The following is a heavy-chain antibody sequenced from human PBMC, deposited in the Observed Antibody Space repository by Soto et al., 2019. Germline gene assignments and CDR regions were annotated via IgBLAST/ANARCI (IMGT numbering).Heavy chain of an antibody. D-gene: IGHD1-26*01. CDR1: GYTFTSYA. CDR2: INAGNGNA. Sequence: GASVKVSCKASGYTFTSYAMHWVRQAPGQRLEWMGWINAGNGNAKYSQKFQGRVTITRDTSASTAYMELSSLRSEDTAVYYCASILVGATTDTFDYWGQGTLVTVSP. J-gene: IGHJ4*02. CDR3: ASILVGATTDTFDY. V-gene: IGHV1-3*01.